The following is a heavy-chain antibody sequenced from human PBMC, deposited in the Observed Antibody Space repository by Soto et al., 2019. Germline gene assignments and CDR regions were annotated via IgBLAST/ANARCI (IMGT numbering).Heavy chain of an antibody. Sequence: GGSLRLSCAASGFTFSDYYMSWIRQAPGKGLDWVSYISSSGSTIYYADSVRGRFTISRDNAKNSLYLQMNSLRAEDTAVYYCASTRMIVAHFDYWGQGTLVTVSS. J-gene: IGHJ4*02. CDR2: ISSSGSTI. D-gene: IGHD3-22*01. CDR1: GFTFSDYY. CDR3: ASTRMIVAHFDY. V-gene: IGHV3-11*01.